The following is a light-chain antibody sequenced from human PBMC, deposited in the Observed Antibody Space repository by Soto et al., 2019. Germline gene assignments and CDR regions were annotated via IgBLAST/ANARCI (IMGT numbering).Light chain of an antibody. CDR2: GAL. V-gene: IGKV3-20*01. Sequence: IVLTQSPGALSLSPGEGATLSCRASQRVSNNWLAWYQQKPGQAPKLLIYGALNRAAGIPDRFSGSGSGTDFTLTISGLEAADFAVYYCPQYGTTPRSFGQGTMVEVK. J-gene: IGKJ2*03. CDR1: QRVSNNW. CDR3: PQYGTTPRS.